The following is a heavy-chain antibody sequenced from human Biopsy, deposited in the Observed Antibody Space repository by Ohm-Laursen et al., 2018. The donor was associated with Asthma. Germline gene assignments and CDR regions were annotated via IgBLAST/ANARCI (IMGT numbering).Heavy chain of an antibody. CDR2: ISYDGGNK. J-gene: IGHJ3*02. V-gene: IGHV3-30*03. CDR3: ARTHERWTSIQDNALDI. Sequence: SLRRSCAASGFTFSIYDIHWVRQAPGKGLEWVAVISYDGGNKFYGDSVKGRFTLSRDNSRNTLYLQMNSLRVEDTAIYYCARTHERWTSIQDNALDIWGQGTMVIVSS. D-gene: IGHD4-23*01. CDR1: GFTFSIYD.